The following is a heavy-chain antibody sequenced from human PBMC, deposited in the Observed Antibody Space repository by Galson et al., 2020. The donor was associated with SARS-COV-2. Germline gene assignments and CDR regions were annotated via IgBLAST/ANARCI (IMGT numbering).Heavy chain of an antibody. D-gene: IGHD3-10*01. J-gene: IGHJ6*03. Sequence: ASVQVSCKASGYTFTSYDINWVRQATGQGLEWMGWMNPNSGNTGYAQKFQGRVTITRNTSISTAYMELSSLRSEDTAVYYCARSPNSDYYYYMDVWGKGTTVTISS. V-gene: IGHV1-8*03. CDR3: ARSPNSDYYYYMDV. CDR2: MNPNSGNT. CDR1: GYTFTSYD.